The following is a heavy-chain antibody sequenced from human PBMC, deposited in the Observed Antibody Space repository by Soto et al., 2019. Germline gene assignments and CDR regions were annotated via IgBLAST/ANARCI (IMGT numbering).Heavy chain of an antibody. CDR1: GYTFTHYD. Sequence: QVQLVQSGTEVKTPGASVKVSCKASGYTFTHYDINWVRQATGQGLEWMGWMNPDTGSTDSAQTFQGRVTMTRDTSVSTAYMELRSLTSEDTAIYYCAIKGGHCAYPLDFWGQGTLVTVSS. CDR3: AIKGGHCAYPLDF. D-gene: IGHD3-16*01. J-gene: IGHJ4*02. CDR2: MNPDTGST. V-gene: IGHV1-8*01.